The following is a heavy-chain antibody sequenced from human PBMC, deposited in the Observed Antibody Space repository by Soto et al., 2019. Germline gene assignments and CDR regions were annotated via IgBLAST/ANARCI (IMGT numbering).Heavy chain of an antibody. D-gene: IGHD2-2*01. CDR2: ISGSGGST. CDR3: AKQRSVVVEAAVKY. CDR1: VFTFSSYA. J-gene: IGHJ4*02. Sequence: GGSLRLSCASSVFTFSSYAMSCVRHSPGKWLEWVSAISGSGGSTYYADSVKGRFTISRDNSKNTLYLQMNSLRAEDTAVYYCAKQRSVVVEAAVKYWGQGTLVNVSS. V-gene: IGHV3-23*01.